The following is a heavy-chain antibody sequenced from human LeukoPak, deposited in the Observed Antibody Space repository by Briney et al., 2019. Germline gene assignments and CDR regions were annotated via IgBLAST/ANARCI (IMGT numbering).Heavy chain of an antibody. CDR3: TTVAAAGYSSGWSAYYYYYMDV. V-gene: IGHV3-15*01. CDR1: GFTFSNAW. D-gene: IGHD6-19*01. J-gene: IGHJ6*03. Sequence: GGSLRLSCAASGFTFSNAWMSWVRQAPGKGLEWVGRIKSKTDGGTTDYAAPVKGRFTISRDDSKNTLYLQMNSLKTEDTAVYYCTTVAAAGYSSGWSAYYYYYMDVWGIGTTVTVSS. CDR2: IKSKTDGGTT.